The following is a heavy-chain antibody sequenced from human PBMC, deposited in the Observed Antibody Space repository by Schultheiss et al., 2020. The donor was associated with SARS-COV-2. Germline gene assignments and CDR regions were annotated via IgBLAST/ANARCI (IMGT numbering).Heavy chain of an antibody. CDR3: ARVGRDCSHGICYNAEYFQH. Sequence: GSLRLSCAASGFTFSDYYMSWIRQAPGKGLEWVSHILSSGSYTNYADSVKGRFTISRDNAKSSLFLQMNSLRAEDTAVYYCARVGRDCSHGICYNAEYFQHWGQGTLVTVSS. CDR1: GFTFSDYY. D-gene: IGHD2-8*01. J-gene: IGHJ1*01. V-gene: IGHV3-11*06. CDR2: ILSSGSYT.